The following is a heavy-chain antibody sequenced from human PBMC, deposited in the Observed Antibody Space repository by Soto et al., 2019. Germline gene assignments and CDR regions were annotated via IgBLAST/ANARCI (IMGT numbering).Heavy chain of an antibody. CDR3: ARASGPGAARPVTHFDY. Sequence: GGSLRLSCAASGFTFSSYAMHWVRQAPGKGLEWVAVISYDGSNKYYADSVKGRFTISRDNSKNTLYLQMNSPRAEDTAVYYCARASGPGAARPVTHFDYWGQGTLVTVSS. D-gene: IGHD6-6*01. V-gene: IGHV3-30-3*01. CDR2: ISYDGSNK. CDR1: GFTFSSYA. J-gene: IGHJ4*02.